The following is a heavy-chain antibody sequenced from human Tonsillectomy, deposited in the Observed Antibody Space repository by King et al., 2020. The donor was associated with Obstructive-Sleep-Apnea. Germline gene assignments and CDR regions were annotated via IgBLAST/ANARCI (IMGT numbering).Heavy chain of an antibody. Sequence: EVQLVQSGGGLVQPGGSLRLSCAASGFTFSSYAMSWVRQAPGKGLEWVSAISGSGGSTYYADSVKGRFTISRDNSKNTLYLQMNSLRAEDTAVYYCAYNSFAQIVVVPAARNDYWGQGTLVTVSS. CDR3: AYNSFAQIVVVPAARNDY. CDR2: ISGSGGST. J-gene: IGHJ4*02. V-gene: IGHV3-23*04. CDR1: GFTFSSYA. D-gene: IGHD2-2*01.